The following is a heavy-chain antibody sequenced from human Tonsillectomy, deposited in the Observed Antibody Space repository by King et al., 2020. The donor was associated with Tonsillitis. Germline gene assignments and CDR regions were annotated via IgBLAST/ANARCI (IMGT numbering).Heavy chain of an antibody. V-gene: IGHV3-64D*06. J-gene: IGHJ4*02. CDR3: VKLFIVAAAGDKDY. Sequence: VQLVESGGGLVQPGGSLRLSCSASGFTFSSYAMHWVRQAPGEGREYVSAISSNGGSTYYADSVKGRFTISRDNSKNTLYLQMSSLRAEDTAVYYCVKLFIVAAAGDKDYWGQGTLVTVSS. CDR1: GFTFSSYA. D-gene: IGHD6-13*01. CDR2: ISSNGGST.